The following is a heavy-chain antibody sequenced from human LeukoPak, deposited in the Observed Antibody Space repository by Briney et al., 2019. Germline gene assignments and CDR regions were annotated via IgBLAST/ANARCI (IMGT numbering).Heavy chain of an antibody. CDR1: GFTFSSYA. CDR3: AKAKLLWFGELAYWYFDL. J-gene: IGHJ2*01. Sequence: PGGSLRLSCAASGFTFSSYAMSWVRQAPGKGLEWVSAISGSGGSTYYADSVKGRFTISRGNSKNTLYLQMNSLRAEDTAVYYCAKAKLLWFGELAYWYFDLWGRGTLVTVSS. D-gene: IGHD3-10*01. CDR2: ISGSGGST. V-gene: IGHV3-23*01.